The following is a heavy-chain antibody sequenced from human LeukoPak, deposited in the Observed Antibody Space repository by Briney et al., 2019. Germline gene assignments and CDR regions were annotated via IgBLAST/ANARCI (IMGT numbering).Heavy chain of an antibody. CDR2: INPSGGST. CDR1: GYTFTSYY. CDR3: ATYSSGWYEGGY. J-gene: IGHJ4*02. V-gene: IGHV1-46*01. D-gene: IGHD6-19*01. Sequence: ASVTVSCTASGYTFTSYYMHWVRQAPGQGLEWMGIINPSGGSTSYAQKFQGRVTMTRDTSTSTVYMELSSLRSEDTAVYYCATYSSGWYEGGYWGQGTLVTVSS.